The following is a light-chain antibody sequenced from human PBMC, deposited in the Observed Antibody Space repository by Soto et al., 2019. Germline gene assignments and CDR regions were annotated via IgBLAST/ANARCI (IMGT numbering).Light chain of an antibody. Sequence: QSALTQPRSVSGSPGQSVTISCTGTSSDVGGYNYVSWYQQHPGKAPKLMIYDVNRRPSGVADRFSGSKSGNTASLTISGLQAEDEADYYCCSYAGSYTFVFGGGTKVTVL. V-gene: IGLV2-11*01. J-gene: IGLJ2*01. CDR3: CSYAGSYTFV. CDR2: DVN. CDR1: SSDVGGYNY.